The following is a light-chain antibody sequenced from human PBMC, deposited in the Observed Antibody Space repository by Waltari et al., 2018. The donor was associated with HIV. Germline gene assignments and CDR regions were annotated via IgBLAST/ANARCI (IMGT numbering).Light chain of an antibody. CDR3: MQAIEIPLT. Sequence: DIVMTQPPFFLPVSHGEPASISCRSSQSLIHRNGYNYLNWYMQKPGQSPQLLIYLASHRASGVPDRFSGSGSGTDFTLHIKRVEADDVGLYYCMQAIEIPLTFGGGTKVEIK. V-gene: IGKV2-28*01. J-gene: IGKJ4*01. CDR2: LAS. CDR1: QSLIHRNGYNY.